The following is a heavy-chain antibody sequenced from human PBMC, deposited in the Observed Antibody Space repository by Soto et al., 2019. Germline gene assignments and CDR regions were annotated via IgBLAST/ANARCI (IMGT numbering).Heavy chain of an antibody. CDR1: GFTFSNYW. V-gene: IGHV3-74*01. J-gene: IGHJ3*01. D-gene: IGHD1-20*01. CDR3: ARDNWNTV. CDR2: VNGDGSST. Sequence: GGSLRLSCTASGFTFSNYWMHWVRQAPGKGLVWVSRVNGDGSSTFYADSVKGRFTISRDNAKNTVYLQMNSLRAEDTAVYYCARDNWNTVWGQGTMVTVS.